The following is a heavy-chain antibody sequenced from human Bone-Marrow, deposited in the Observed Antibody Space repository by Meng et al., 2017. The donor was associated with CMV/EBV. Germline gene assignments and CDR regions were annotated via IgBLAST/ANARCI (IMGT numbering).Heavy chain of an antibody. CDR1: GFTFSSYG. J-gene: IGHJ4*02. Sequence: GESLKISCAASGFTFSSYGMHWVRQAPGKGLEWVAFIRYDGSNKYYADSVKGRFTISRDNSKNTLYLQMNSLRAEDTAVYYCASPLGASSGWTPNDYWGQGTLVTVSS. CDR3: ASPLGASSGWTPNDY. V-gene: IGHV3-30*02. D-gene: IGHD6-19*01. CDR2: IRYDGSNK.